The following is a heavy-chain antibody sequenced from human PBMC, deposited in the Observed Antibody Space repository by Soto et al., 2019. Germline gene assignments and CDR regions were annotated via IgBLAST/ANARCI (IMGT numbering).Heavy chain of an antibody. CDR1: GFTFSNAW. J-gene: IGHJ6*02. V-gene: IGHV3-15*01. Sequence: PGGSLRLSCAASGFTFSNAWMSWVRQAPGKGLEWVGRIKSKTDGGTTDYAAPVKGRFTISRDDSKNTLYLQMNSLRAEDTAVYYCASPASIAATNYYYYGMDVWGQGTTVTVSS. CDR2: IKSKTDGGTT. D-gene: IGHD6-6*01. CDR3: ASPASIAATNYYYYGMDV.